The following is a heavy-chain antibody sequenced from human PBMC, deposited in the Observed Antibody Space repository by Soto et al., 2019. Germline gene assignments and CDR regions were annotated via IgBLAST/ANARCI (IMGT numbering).Heavy chain of an antibody. D-gene: IGHD2-2*01. V-gene: IGHV1-2*02. CDR3: ARERYQVISDAMDV. CDR1: GYTFTGYY. J-gene: IGHJ6*02. Sequence: ASVKVSCKASGYTFTGYYVHWVREAPGQGLEWMGWINPETGGTSYAQKFQGRVTLSRDTSINTAYLELSRLRFDDAAVYFCARERYQVISDAMDVCGQGTTVTVS. CDR2: INPETGGT.